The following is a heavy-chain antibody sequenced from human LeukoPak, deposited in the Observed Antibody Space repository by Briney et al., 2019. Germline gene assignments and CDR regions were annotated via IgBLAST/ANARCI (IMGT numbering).Heavy chain of an antibody. D-gene: IGHD3-22*01. CDR3: ARDQRDYYYDSSCWFDP. J-gene: IGHJ5*02. V-gene: IGHV1-69*13. CDR2: IIPIFGTA. CDR1: GGTFSSYA. Sequence: GASVKVSCKASGGTFSSYAISWVRQAPGQGLEWMGGIIPIFGTANYAQKFQGRVTITADESTSTAYMELSSLRSEDTAVYYCARDQRDYYYDSSCWFDPWGQGTLVTVSS.